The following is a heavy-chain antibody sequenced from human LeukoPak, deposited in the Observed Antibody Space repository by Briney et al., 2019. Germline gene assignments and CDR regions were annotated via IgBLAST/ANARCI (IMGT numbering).Heavy chain of an antibody. J-gene: IGHJ3*02. D-gene: IGHD3-22*01. CDR3: ARERQYYYDSSVDI. CDR2: INHSGST. V-gene: IGHV4-34*01. Sequence: KPSETLSLTCAVYGGSFSGYYWSWIRQPPGEGLEWIGEINHSGSTNYNPSLKSRVTISVDTSKNQFSLKLSSVTAADTAVYYCARERQYYYDSSVDIWGQGTMVTVSS. CDR1: GGSFSGYY.